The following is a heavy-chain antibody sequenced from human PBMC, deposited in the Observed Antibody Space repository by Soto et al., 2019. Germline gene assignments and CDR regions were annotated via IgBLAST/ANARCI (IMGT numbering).Heavy chain of an antibody. Sequence: SETLSLTCTVSGGSISSYYWSWIRQPPGKGLEWIGYIYYSGSTNYNPSLKSRVTISVGTSKNQFSLKLSSVTAADTAVYYCARSMTTGAIFDYWGQGTLVTVPS. CDR1: GGSISSYY. CDR3: ARSMTTGAIFDY. D-gene: IGHD4-17*01. CDR2: IYYSGST. J-gene: IGHJ4*02. V-gene: IGHV4-59*08.